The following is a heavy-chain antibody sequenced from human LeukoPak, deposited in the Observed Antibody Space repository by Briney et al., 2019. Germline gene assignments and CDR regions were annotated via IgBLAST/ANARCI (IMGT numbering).Heavy chain of an antibody. V-gene: IGHV3-7*04. CDR3: TGGALDY. Sequence: GGSLRLSCAAPGFTFSDYWMSWVRQAPGQGLEGVAKINQDGREQHFVDSVKGRFTISRDNAKNSLFLQMDSLRAEDTAVYYCTGGALDYWGQGALVTVSS. CDR2: INQDGREQ. CDR1: GFTFSDYW. J-gene: IGHJ4*02.